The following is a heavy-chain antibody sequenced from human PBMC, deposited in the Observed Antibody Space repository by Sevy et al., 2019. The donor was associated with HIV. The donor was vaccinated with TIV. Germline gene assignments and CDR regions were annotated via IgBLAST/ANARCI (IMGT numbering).Heavy chain of an antibody. V-gene: IGHV4-30-4*01. J-gene: IGHJ5*02. Sequence: SETLSLTCSVSGGSISSPDYNWSWIRQSPGKGLEWIGYIYYSGNVYSSPSFQSRLSLSIDTSNNQFSLHLNSVTAADTAVYYCGRVAGPFDWIDPWGQGTLVTVSS. D-gene: IGHD6-19*01. CDR3: GRVAGPFDWIDP. CDR1: GGSISSPDYN. CDR2: IYYSGNV.